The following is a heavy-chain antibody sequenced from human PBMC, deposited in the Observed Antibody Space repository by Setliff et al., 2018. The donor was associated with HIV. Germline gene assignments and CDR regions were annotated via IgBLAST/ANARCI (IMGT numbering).Heavy chain of an antibody. D-gene: IGHD6-13*01. CDR3: ARGPPGSSWHIYFDS. CDR1: GFTFSKAW. V-gene: IGHV3-15*01. CDR2: IKSKRDGGAI. J-gene: IGHJ4*02. Sequence: GGSLRLSCAASGFTFSKAWMNWVRRAPGKGLEWVGRIKSKRDGGAIDYATPVKDRFTISRDDSKNTLYLQMNSLKTEDTAVYFCARGPPGSSWHIYFDSWGPGTLVTVSS.